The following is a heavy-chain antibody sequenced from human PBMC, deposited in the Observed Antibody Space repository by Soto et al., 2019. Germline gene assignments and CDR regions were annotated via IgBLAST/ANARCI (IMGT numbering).Heavy chain of an antibody. CDR3: AKAMVRGVIYYGMDV. J-gene: IGHJ6*02. Sequence: GGSLRLSCAASGFTFSSYGMHWVRQAPGKGLEWVAVISYDGSNKYYADSVKGRFTISRDNSKNTLYLQMNSLRAEDTAVYYCAKAMVRGVIYYGMDVWGQGTTVT. CDR2: ISYDGSNK. CDR1: GFTFSSYG. D-gene: IGHD3-10*01. V-gene: IGHV3-30*18.